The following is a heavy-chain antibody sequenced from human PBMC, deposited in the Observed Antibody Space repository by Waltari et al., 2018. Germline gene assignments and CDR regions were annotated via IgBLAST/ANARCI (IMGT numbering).Heavy chain of an antibody. V-gene: IGHV4-4*02. CDR3: AREVDGGNSGWEFDL. D-gene: IGHD2-21*02. Sequence: QVQLRESGPGLVKPSGTLSLTCAVSGASISTTNWWGWVRQPPGKGLEWIGEIYHTGNTNYNPSLKIRVTISVDKSKIHFSLKLTSVAAADTAIYYCAREVDGGNSGWEFDLWGRGTLVTVSS. CDR2: IYHTGNT. CDR1: GASISTTNW. J-gene: IGHJ2*01.